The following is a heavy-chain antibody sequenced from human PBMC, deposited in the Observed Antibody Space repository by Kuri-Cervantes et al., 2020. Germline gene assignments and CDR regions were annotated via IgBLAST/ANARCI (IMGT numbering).Heavy chain of an antibody. CDR1: GYTLTELS. Sequence: ASVKVSCKVSGYTLTELSMHWVRQAPGKGLEWMGWISAYNGNTNYAQKLQGRVTMTTDTSTSTAYMELRSLRSDDTAVYYCARAMVRGVIQCPGYWGQGTLVTVSS. CDR2: ISAYNGNT. D-gene: IGHD3-10*01. CDR3: ARAMVRGVIQCPGY. V-gene: IGHV1-18*01. J-gene: IGHJ4*02.